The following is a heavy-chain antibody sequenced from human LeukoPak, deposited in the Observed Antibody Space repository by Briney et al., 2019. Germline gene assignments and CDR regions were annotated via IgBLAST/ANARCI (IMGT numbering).Heavy chain of an antibody. J-gene: IGHJ1*01. CDR3: ARESIAVAGDAEYFQH. Sequence: GGSLRLSCAASGFTSDDYGMNWVRQAPGKGLEWVSGINWNGGSTGYADSVKGRFTISRDNAKNSLYLQMNSLRAEDTALYYCARESIAVAGDAEYFQHWGQGTLVTVSS. D-gene: IGHD6-19*01. V-gene: IGHV3-20*04. CDR2: INWNGGST. CDR1: GFTSDDYG.